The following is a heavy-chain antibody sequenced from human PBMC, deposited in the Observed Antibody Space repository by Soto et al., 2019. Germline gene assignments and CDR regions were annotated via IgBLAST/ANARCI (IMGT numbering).Heavy chain of an antibody. CDR2: IYPGDSDT. CDR3: ARLGFEYDTSIPYYNVLHYYGVDV. D-gene: IGHD3-9*01. V-gene: IGHV5-51*01. Sequence: GESLKISCKGSGYSFTSYWIGWVRQMPGKGLEWMGVIYPGDSDTRYSPSFQGHVTISADKSISTAYLQWSTLKASDTAKYYCARLGFEYDTSIPYYNVLHYYGVDVWGQGTTVTVSS. CDR1: GYSFTSYW. J-gene: IGHJ6*02.